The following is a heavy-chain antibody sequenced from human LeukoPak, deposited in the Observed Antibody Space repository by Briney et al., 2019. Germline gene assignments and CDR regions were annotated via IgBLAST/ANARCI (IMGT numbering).Heavy chain of an antibody. Sequence: TGGSLRLSCAASGFTFSSYWMNWVRQAPGKGLEWVANIKEDGNEKYYVDSVKGRFTISRDNAKNSLYLQMNSLRAEDTAVYYCARVGNGGYYGDYYMDVWGKGTTVTVSS. CDR2: IKEDGNEK. CDR3: ARVGNGGYYGDYYMDV. D-gene: IGHD3-3*01. V-gene: IGHV3-7*01. CDR1: GFTFSSYW. J-gene: IGHJ6*03.